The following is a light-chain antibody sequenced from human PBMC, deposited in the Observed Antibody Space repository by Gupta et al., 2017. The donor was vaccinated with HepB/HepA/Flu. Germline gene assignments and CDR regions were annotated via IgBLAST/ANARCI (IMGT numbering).Light chain of an antibody. CDR3: QQYNSYWT. V-gene: IGKV1-5*03. Sequence: DIQMTQSPSTLSASVGDRVTITCRASQSISSWLAWYQQKPGKAPKLLIYKASSLESGVPSRFSGSGSGTEFTLTISRLQPDDFATYYCQQYNSYWTCGQGTKVEIK. CDR2: KAS. J-gene: IGKJ1*01. CDR1: QSISSW.